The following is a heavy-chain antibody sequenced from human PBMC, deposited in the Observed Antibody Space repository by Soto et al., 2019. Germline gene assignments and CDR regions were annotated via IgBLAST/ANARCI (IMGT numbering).Heavy chain of an antibody. CDR3: ARLRRDWGDAFDL. CDR2: IIPVFDKA. J-gene: IGHJ3*01. V-gene: IGHV1-69*01. Sequence: QVQLVQSGADVKKPGSSEKVSCKTSGGSFGSSAISWVRQAPAQGLEWMGEIIPVFDKANYAQNFQGRLTITADELTGTVFMELSSLRSEDTAVYFCARLRRDWGDAFDLWGLGTFVTVSS. D-gene: IGHD3-16*01. CDR1: GGSFGSSA.